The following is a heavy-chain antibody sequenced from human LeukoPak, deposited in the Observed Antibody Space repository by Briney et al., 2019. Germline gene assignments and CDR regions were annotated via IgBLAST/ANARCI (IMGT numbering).Heavy chain of an antibody. CDR1: GDSFSSHY. Sequence: PSETLSLTCAVSGDSFSSHYWTWIRQSPGTGLEWIGYISHIGRTNYNPSRKSRVTISIDTSKNQFSLKLRSVTAADTAVYYCARDLVTVTKGFDIWGQGTMVSVSS. CDR2: ISHIGRT. J-gene: IGHJ3*02. D-gene: IGHD4-17*01. V-gene: IGHV4-59*11. CDR3: ARDLVTVTKGFDI.